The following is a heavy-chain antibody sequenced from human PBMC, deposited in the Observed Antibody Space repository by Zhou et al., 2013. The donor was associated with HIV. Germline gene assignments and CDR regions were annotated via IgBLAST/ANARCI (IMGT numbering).Heavy chain of an antibody. V-gene: IGHV1-69*05. CDR2: LVPILGKA. Sequence: QGQLEQSGSEVKKPGSSVKVSCKVSGGTFRTYAVTWVRQAPGQGLEWMGGLVPILGKANYAQRFQGRLTVTTDDSRAIAYMELTSLGSDDTAVYYCASRITLFGVVHESWGQGTLVIVSA. J-gene: IGHJ5*02. CDR1: GGTFRTYA. CDR3: ASRITLFGVVHES. D-gene: IGHD3-3*01.